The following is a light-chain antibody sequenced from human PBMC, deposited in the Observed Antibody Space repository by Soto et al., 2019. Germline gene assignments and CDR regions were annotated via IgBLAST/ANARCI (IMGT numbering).Light chain of an antibody. CDR3: QQYDGAPLT. Sequence: EIVLTQSPDTLSLSPGERATLFCRASQTLSINSLAWYQQKPGQAPRLLIYAASTRHTGIPDRFNGSGSGTDFALTINRLEPEDFAVYFCQQYDGAPLTFGPGTKVDNK. CDR1: QTLSINS. V-gene: IGKV3-20*01. J-gene: IGKJ3*01. CDR2: AAS.